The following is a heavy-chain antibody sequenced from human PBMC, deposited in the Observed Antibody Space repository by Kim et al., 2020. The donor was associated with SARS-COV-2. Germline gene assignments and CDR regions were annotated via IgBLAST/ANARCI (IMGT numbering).Heavy chain of an antibody. CDR1: GGSFSGYY. J-gene: IGHJ6*02. CDR2: INHSGST. CDR3: ARGALLLDV. V-gene: IGHV4-34*01. D-gene: IGHD2-15*01. Sequence: SETLSLTCAVYGGSFSGYYWSWIRQPPGKGLEWIGEINHSGSTNYNPSLKSRVTISVDTSKNQFSLKLSSVTAADTAVYYCARGALLLDVWGQGTTVTVSS.